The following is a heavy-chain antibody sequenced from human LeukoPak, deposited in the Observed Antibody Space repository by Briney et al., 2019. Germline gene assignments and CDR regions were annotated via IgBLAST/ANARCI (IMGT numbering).Heavy chain of an antibody. CDR2: ISYSGST. CDR3: ARRYDWNDVYFDY. D-gene: IGHD1-20*01. J-gene: IGHJ4*02. V-gene: IGHV4-39*01. CDR1: SGSIRSKTYY. Sequence: SETLSLTCTVSSGSIRSKTYYWDWIRQPPGKGLEWIGSISYSGSTYYNPSLKSRVTISGDTSENQFSLKLSSVTAADTAVYYCARRYDWNDVYFDYWGQGTLVTVSS.